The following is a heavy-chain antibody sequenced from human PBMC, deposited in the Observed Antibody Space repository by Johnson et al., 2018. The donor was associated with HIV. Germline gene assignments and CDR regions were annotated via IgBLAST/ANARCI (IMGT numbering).Heavy chain of an antibody. CDR2: IYSGDNT. V-gene: IGHV3-66*01. D-gene: IGHD6-19*01. CDR1: GFTVSSNY. J-gene: IGHJ3*02. Sequence: VQLVESGGGVVQPGGSLRLSCAASGFTVSSNYMSWVRQAPGKGLEWVSVIYSGDNTYYADSVRGRFTISRDNSKNTLYLQMNSLRAEDSAVYYCAKLAIDYSGAWYGLTFDIWGQGTMVTVSS. CDR3: AKLAIDYSGAWYGLTFDI.